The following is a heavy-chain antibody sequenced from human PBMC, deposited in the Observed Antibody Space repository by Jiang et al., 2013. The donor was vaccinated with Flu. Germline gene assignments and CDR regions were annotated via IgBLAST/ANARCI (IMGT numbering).Heavy chain of an antibody. CDR3: ATSRTKITMIVVVTLTT. J-gene: IGHJ4*02. Sequence: VQLVESGGGVVQPGGSLRLSCAASGFTFSSYGMHWVRQAPGKGLEWVAFIRYDGSNKYYADSVKGRFTISRDNSKNTLYLQMNSLRAEDTAVYYCATSRTKITMIVVVTLTTWGQGTLVHRLL. V-gene: IGHV3-30*02. D-gene: IGHD3-22*01. CDR2: IRYDGSNK. CDR1: GFTFSSYG.